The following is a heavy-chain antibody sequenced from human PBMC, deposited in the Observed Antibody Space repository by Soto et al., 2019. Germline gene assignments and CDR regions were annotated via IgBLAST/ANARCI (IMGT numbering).Heavy chain of an antibody. D-gene: IGHD1-1*01. V-gene: IGHV5-51*01. Sequence: GESLKISCQGYGYTFTTYWIVWVRQMPGKGLEWMGIIYAGDSDTRYSPSFQGQVTISVDKSISTAYLQWSSLRASDTAMYYCVRGVHLTAADAFDVWGQGTMVTVSS. J-gene: IGHJ3*01. CDR3: VRGVHLTAADAFDV. CDR1: GYTFTTYW. CDR2: IYAGDSDT.